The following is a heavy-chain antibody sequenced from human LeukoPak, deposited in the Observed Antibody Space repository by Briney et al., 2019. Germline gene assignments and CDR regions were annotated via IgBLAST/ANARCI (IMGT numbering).Heavy chain of an antibody. V-gene: IGHV3-21*01. CDR2: ISSSGTYK. CDR1: GFIFSHYN. CDR3: ARDGAVAGAFDI. Sequence: PGGSLRLSCAASGFIFSHYNMNWVRQAPGKGLEWVSSISSSGTYKYYADSVKGRFTISRDNAKNSLYLQMNSLRAEDTAVYYCARDGAVAGAFDIWGQGTMVTVSS. J-gene: IGHJ3*02. D-gene: IGHD6-19*01.